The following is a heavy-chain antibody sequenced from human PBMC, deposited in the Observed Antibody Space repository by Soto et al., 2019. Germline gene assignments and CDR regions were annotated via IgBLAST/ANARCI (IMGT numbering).Heavy chain of an antibody. CDR1: GFTFSNYW. Sequence: EVQLVESGGGLVQPGGSLRLSCAASGFTFSNYWMHWVRQAPGKGPVWVSRINTDGSTTNYADSVKGRFTISRDNAKNMLYLQTNSLGAEDTAVYYCARDLGGYASHWGQGTLVTVSS. V-gene: IGHV3-74*01. CDR3: ARDLGGYASH. D-gene: IGHD3-16*01. J-gene: IGHJ4*02. CDR2: INTDGSTT.